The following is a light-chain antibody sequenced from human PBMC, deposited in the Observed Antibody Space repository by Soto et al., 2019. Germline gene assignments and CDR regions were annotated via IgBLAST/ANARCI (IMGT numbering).Light chain of an antibody. CDR1: QSVSSD. V-gene: IGKV3-11*01. CDR3: TQRSNWPRT. J-gene: IGKJ2*01. CDR2: DAY. Sequence: EIVLTQSPATLSLSPGERATLSCRASQSVSSDLAWYQQKPGQAPRLVIYDAYNRAAGTTARFSGSGSGTDLTLTISRLEPEDFAVYSCTQRSNWPRTFGQGTKLQIK.